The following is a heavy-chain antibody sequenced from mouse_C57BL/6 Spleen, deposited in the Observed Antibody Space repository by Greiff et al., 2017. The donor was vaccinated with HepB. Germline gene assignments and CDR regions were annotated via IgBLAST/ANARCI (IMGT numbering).Heavy chain of an antibody. J-gene: IGHJ2*01. CDR3: ARDSITTVVPNY. D-gene: IGHD1-1*01. V-gene: IGHV3-6*01. CDR2: ISYDGSN. Sequence: EVKLEESGPGLVKPSQSLSLPCSVTGYSITSGYYWNWIRQFPGNKLEWMGYISYDGSNNYNPSLKNPISITHDTSKNQFFLKLNSVTTEDTATYYCARDSITTVVPNYWGQGTTLTVSS. CDR1: GYSITSGYY.